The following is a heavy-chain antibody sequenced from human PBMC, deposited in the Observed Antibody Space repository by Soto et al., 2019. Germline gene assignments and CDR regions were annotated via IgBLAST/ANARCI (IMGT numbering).Heavy chain of an antibody. J-gene: IGHJ5*02. CDR1: GDSISSTY. V-gene: IGHV4-4*07. D-gene: IGHD3-22*01. CDR2: IYSSGNN. Sequence: QVQLHESGPGLVKPSATLSLTCTVSGDSISSTYWSWIRQPAGRGLEWVGRIYSSGNNNYNPSLESRVTMSVDTSKNQFSLTLRSVTSADTAVYFCARGYESGYTFGHDLWGQGTLVTVSS. CDR3: ARGYESGYTFGHDL.